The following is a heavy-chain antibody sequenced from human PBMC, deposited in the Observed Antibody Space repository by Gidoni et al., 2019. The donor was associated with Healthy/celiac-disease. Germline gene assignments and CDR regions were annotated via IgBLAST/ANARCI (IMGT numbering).Heavy chain of an antibody. J-gene: IGHJ4*02. CDR1: GGTFSSYT. D-gene: IGHD3-3*01. V-gene: IGHV1-69*02. CDR2: ILPILGIA. CDR3: ARTPPASGLDY. Sequence: QVQLVQSGAEVKKPGSSVKVSCKASGGTFSSYTISWVRQAPGQGLEWMGRILPILGIANYAQKFQGRVTITADKSTSTAYMELSSLRSEDTAVYYCARTPPASGLDYWGQGTLVTVSS.